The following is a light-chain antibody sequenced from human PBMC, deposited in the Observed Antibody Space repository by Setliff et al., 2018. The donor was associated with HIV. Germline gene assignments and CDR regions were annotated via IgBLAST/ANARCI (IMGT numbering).Light chain of an antibody. V-gene: IGLV7-46*01. CDR2: DTT. CDR3: LLSYSGARL. Sequence: QAVVTQEPSLTVSPGGTVTLTCGSSTGAVTSGHYPNWFQQRPGQAPRTLIYDTTNRHSWTPARFSGYLLGGKAALTLSRAQPEDEADYYCLLSYSGARLFGGGTKVTVL. CDR1: TGAVTSGHY. J-gene: IGLJ2*01.